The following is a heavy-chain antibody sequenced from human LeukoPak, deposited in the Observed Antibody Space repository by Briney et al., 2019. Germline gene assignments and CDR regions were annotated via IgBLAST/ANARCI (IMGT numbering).Heavy chain of an antibody. V-gene: IGHV3-43*01. CDR1: GFTFDYYT. D-gene: IGHD5-18*01. Sequence: GGSLRLSCAASGFTFDYYTMYWVRQGPEKGLEWVSLISMDGVNTFYADSVKGRFTISRDNNKNSLYLQMNGLRTDDTGLYYCVKGRRRGYAYGTLESWGQGTLVTVSS. CDR3: VKGRRRGYAYGTLES. CDR2: ISMDGVNT. J-gene: IGHJ4*02.